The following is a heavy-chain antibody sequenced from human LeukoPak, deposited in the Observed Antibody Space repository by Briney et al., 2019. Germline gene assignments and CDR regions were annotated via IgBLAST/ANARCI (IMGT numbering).Heavy chain of an antibody. CDR2: IDPSDSYT. CDR3: AIKYYYYYGMDV. J-gene: IGHJ6*02. V-gene: IGHV5-10-1*01. Sequence: AGGSLKISCKGSGYSFTSYWISWVRQMPGKGLEWMGRIDPSDSYTNYSPSFQGHVTISADKSISTAYLQWSSLKASDTAMYYCAIKYYYYYGMDVWGQGTTVTVSS. CDR1: GYSFTSYW.